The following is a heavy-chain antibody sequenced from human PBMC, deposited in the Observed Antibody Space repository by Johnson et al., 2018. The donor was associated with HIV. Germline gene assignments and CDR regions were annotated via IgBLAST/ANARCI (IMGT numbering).Heavy chain of an antibody. Sequence: VQLVESGGGVVQPGTSLRLSCAASGFTFSSYPMHWVRQAPGKGLEWVSGINWNGGSTGYADSVKGRFTISRDNAKNSLYLQMNSLRAEDTAFYYCARDQVGILWDAFDIWGQGTMVTVSS. V-gene: IGHV3-20*04. CDR2: INWNGGST. D-gene: IGHD3-10*01. CDR3: ARDQVGILWDAFDI. CDR1: GFTFSSYP. J-gene: IGHJ3*02.